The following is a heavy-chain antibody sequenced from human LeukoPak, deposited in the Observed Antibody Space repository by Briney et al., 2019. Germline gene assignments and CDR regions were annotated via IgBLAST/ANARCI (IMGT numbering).Heavy chain of an antibody. CDR3: ATDLGLLGIIEAGDFQH. CDR2: FDPEDGET. J-gene: IGHJ1*01. D-gene: IGHD3-9*01. Sequence: ASVKVSCKVSGYTLTELSMHWVRQAPGKGLEWMGGFDPEDGETIYAQKFQGRVTMTEDTSTDTAYMELSSLRSEDTAVYYCATDLGLLGIIEAGDFQHWGQGTLVTVSS. CDR1: GYTLTELS. V-gene: IGHV1-24*01.